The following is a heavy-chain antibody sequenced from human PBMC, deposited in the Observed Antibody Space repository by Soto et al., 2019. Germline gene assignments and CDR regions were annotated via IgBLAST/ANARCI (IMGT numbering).Heavy chain of an antibody. CDR1: GGSISVYY. CDR2: IYDSGSP. J-gene: IGHJ4*02. CDR3: ARGVGSSPPRY. Sequence: PSETLSLTCTISGGSISVYYWSWIRQSPGQGLEWIGYIYDSGSPYYNPSLKTRVTISAATSKNQFSLKLTSATAADPAVYFCARGVGSSPPRYWGRGTLVTVSS. D-gene: IGHD3-9*01. V-gene: IGHV4-59*01.